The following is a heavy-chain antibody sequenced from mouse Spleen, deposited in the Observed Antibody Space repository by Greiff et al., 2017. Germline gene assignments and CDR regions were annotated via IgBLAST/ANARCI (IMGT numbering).Heavy chain of an antibody. CDR1: GYSITSGYY. J-gene: IGHJ2*01. CDR2: ISYDGSN. D-gene: IGHD3-3*01. V-gene: IGHV3-6*01. Sequence: EVQLQESGPGLVKPSQSLSLTCSVTGYSITSGYYWNWIRQFPGNKLEWMGYISYDGSNNYNPSLKNRISITRDTSKNQFFLKLNSVTTEDTATYYCARDQGLGPYYFDYWGQGTTLTVSS. CDR3: ARDQGLGPYYFDY.